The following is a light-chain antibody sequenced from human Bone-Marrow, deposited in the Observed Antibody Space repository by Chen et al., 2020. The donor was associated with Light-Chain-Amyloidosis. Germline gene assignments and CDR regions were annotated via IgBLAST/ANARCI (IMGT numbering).Light chain of an antibody. Sequence: SYELTQPPSVSVSPGQTARITCSGDDLPTKYAYWYQQKPGQAPLLVIHRDTERPSGISERFSCSSSGPTATLTISGVQAEDEADYHCQSADSSGAYEVIFGGGTKLTVL. V-gene: IGLV3-25*03. CDR2: RDT. J-gene: IGLJ2*01. CDR3: QSADSSGAYEVI. CDR1: DLPTKY.